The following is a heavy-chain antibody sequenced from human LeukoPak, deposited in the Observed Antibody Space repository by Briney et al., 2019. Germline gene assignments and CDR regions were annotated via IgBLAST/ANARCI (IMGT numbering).Heavy chain of an antibody. CDR3: ASPIAAAGTLFDY. D-gene: IGHD6-13*01. CDR2: IIPIFGTA. CDR1: GGTFSSYA. V-gene: IGHV1-69*06. J-gene: IGHJ4*02. Sequence: GASVKVSCKASGGTFSSYAISWVRQAPGQGLEWMGGIIPIFGTANYAQKLQGRVTITADKSTSTAYMELSSLRSEDTAVYYCASPIAAAGTLFDYWGQGTLVTVSS.